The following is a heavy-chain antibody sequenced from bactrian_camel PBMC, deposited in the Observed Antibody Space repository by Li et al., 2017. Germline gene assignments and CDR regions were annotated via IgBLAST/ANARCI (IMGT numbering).Heavy chain of an antibody. D-gene: IGHD2*01. CDR2: ISNTGRI. CDR1: NHIYATHC. CDR3: AVQRQGGRYCLPWALLEKDYFY. V-gene: IGHV3S55*01. J-gene: IGHJ4*01. Sequence: QLVESGGGSVQAGGSLRLACVHSNHIYATHCIGWFRQSPGQEREGLATISNTGRINYADSVKGRFTISEDNAKSTLYLHLDSLKPDDAGMYTCAVQRQGGRYCLPWALLEKDYFYWGQGTQVTVS.